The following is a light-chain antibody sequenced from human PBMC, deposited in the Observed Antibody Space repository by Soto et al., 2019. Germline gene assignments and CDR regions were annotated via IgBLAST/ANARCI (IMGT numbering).Light chain of an antibody. J-gene: IGKJ3*01. CDR1: QGIGNS. Sequence: DIQMTQSPSSLSSSFGDTVTITCRGSQGIGNSLAWYQQKAGKVPDLLIYAESTLQSGVPYHLSGSGSGTDLNLTISRLQPEDVATYYCQEYHSPPFTCGPGTKVDIK. V-gene: IGKV1-27*01. CDR2: AES. CDR3: QEYHSPPFT.